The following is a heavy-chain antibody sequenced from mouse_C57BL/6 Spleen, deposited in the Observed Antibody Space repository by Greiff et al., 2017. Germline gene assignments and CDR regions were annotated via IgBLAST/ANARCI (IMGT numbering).Heavy chain of an antibody. V-gene: IGHV2-9*01. CDR2: IWGGGST. D-gene: IGHD1-1*01. CDR1: GFSLTSYG. J-gene: IGHJ3*01. Sequence: QVQLKESGPGLVAPSQSLSITCTVSGFSLTSYGVDWVRQPPGKGLEWLGVIWGGGSTTYNSALMPRPSISKDNTKRQVCLKMNRLQTDDTAMDYCAKRGYYGSSYVSLAYGGQGTLVTVAA. CDR3: AKRGYYGSSYVSLAY.